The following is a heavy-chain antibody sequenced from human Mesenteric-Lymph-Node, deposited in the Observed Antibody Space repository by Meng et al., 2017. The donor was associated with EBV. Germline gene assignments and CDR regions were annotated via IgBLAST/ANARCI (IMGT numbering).Heavy chain of an antibody. CDR3: ARGPFQYCHGDACYQFDL. V-gene: IGHV4-4*02. Sequence: VQLQGLGRGLVKLSGTFALTCAVSSGSISNSNWWSWVRQPPGKGLQWIGEIFHSGGTNYNPSLKSRVTISVDKSKHQFSLKLSSVTAADTAVYYCARGPFQYCHGDACYQFDLWGQGTLVTVSS. CDR2: IFHSGGT. CDR1: SGSISNSNW. D-gene: IGHD2-15*01. J-gene: IGHJ4*02.